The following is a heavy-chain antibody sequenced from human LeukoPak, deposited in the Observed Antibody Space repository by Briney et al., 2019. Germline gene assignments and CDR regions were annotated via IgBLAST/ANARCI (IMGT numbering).Heavy chain of an antibody. Sequence: SETLSLTCTVSGGSISSYYWSWIRQPPGKGLEWIGYIYYSGSTNYNPSLKSRVTISVDTSKNHFSLKLSSVTAADTAVYYCARNRDGYNSFDYWGQGILVTVSS. J-gene: IGHJ4*02. CDR1: GGSISSYY. V-gene: IGHV4-59*12. CDR3: ARNRDGYNSFDY. CDR2: IYYSGST. D-gene: IGHD5-24*01.